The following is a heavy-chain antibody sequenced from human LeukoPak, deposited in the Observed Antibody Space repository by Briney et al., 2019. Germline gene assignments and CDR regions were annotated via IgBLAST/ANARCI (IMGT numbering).Heavy chain of an antibody. J-gene: IGHJ3*02. V-gene: IGHV4-59*01. CDR3: VRGGGTFDI. Sequence: SETLSLTCSVSGGSIRSYNWSWIRQPPGKGLEWIGYIYYSGSGSTNYNPSLKSRVTISVDTSKNQFSLKLSSVTAADTAVYYCVRGGGTFDIWGQGTMVTVSS. CDR1: GGSIRSYN. CDR2: IYYSGSGST.